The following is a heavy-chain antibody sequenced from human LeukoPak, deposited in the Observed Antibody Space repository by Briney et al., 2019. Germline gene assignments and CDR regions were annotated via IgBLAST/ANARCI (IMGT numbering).Heavy chain of an antibody. J-gene: IGHJ4*02. CDR1: GFTFSSYS. D-gene: IGHD6-13*01. CDR3: AKFPLKQQLVRGHPDY. CDR2: ISGSGGST. V-gene: IGHV3-23*01. Sequence: GGSLRLSRAASGFTFSSYSMSWVRQAPGKGLEWVSAISGSGGSTYYADSVKGRFTISRDNSKNTLYLQMNSLRAEDTAVYYCAKFPLKQQLVRGHPDYWGQGTLVTVSS.